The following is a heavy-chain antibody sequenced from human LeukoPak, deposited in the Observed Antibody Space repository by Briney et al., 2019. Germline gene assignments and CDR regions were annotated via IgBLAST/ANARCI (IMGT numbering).Heavy chain of an antibody. CDR1: GYTFTIYD. CDR2: MNPNSGNT. D-gene: IGHD3-10*01. CDR3: ARAPERVRGVIISYYYYYYMDV. J-gene: IGHJ6*03. V-gene: IGHV1-8*01. Sequence: ASVKVSCTASGYTFTIYDINWVRQATGQGLEWMGWMNPNSGNTGYAQKFQGRVTMTRNTSISTAYMELSSLRSEDTPVYYCARAPERVRGVIISYYYYYYMDVWGKGTTVTVSS.